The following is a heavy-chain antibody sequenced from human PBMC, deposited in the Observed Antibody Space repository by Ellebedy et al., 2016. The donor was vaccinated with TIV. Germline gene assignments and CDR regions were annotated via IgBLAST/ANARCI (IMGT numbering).Heavy chain of an antibody. J-gene: IGHJ2*01. CDR1: EFTFSDYT. CDR3: TRIQTNWYFNL. CDR2: ITGGGENT. V-gene: IGHV3-23*01. Sequence: GESLKISCAASEFTFSDYTMGWVRQAPGKGLEWVSAITGGGENTFYAASVKGRFTISRDNSRNTLYLQLSSLRAEDPALYFCTRIQTNWYFNLWGRGTLVTVSS. D-gene: IGHD5-18*01.